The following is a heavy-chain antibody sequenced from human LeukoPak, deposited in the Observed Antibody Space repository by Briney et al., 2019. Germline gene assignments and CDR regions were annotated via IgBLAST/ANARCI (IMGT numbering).Heavy chain of an antibody. J-gene: IGHJ4*02. CDR2: ISGSGGGT. D-gene: IGHD1-26*01. CDR3: AKDLGRYRNNFFDY. CDR1: GFTFRSYS. Sequence: GGSLRLSCAASGFTFRSYSMSWVGQAPDKGLEWVSTISGSGGGTYYADSVKGRFTISRGDSKNTLYLQMNSLRADDTAVYYCAKDLGRYRNNFFDYWGQGNLVTVSS. V-gene: IGHV3-23*01.